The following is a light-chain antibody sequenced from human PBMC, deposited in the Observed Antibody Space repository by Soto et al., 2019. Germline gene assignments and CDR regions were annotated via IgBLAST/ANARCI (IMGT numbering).Light chain of an antibody. CDR1: SNDVGGYDY. CDR2: EVS. Sequence: QSALTQPPSASGSPGHSITISCTGTSNDVGGYDYVSWYQQHPGKAPKLVIYEVSHRPSGISDRFSGSKSGNTASLTISGLQVEDEADYYCSSYATSSPYVFGPGNKLTVL. V-gene: IGLV2-14*01. J-gene: IGLJ1*01. CDR3: SSYATSSPYV.